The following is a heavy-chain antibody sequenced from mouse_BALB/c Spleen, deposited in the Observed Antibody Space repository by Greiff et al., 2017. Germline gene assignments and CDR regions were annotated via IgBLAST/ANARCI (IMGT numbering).Heavy chain of an antibody. D-gene: IGHD2-1*01. CDR2: ISNLAYSI. Sequence: DVMLVESGGGLVQPGGSRKLSCAASGFTFSDYGMAWVRQAPGKGPEWVAFISNLAYSIYYADTVTGRFTISRENAKNTLYLEMSSLRSEDTAMYYCARGPYGNYEYYYAMDYWGQGTSVTVSS. V-gene: IGHV5-15*02. CDR1: GFTFSDYG. CDR3: ARGPYGNYEYYYAMDY. J-gene: IGHJ4*01.